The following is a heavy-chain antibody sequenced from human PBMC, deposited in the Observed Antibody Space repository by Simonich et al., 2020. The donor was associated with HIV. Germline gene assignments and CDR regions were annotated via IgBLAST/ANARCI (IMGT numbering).Heavy chain of an antibody. D-gene: IGHD2-8*01. V-gene: IGHV4-59*12. CDR1: GGSISSYY. CDR3: ARDSHYCSNGVCYMKKWFDP. J-gene: IGHJ5*02. Sequence: QVQLQESGPGLVKPSETLSLTCTVSGGSISSYYWSWIRQPPGKGLEWIGEINHSGTTNYNPSLKSRVTISVDTSKNQFSLKLGSVTAADTAVYYCARDSHYCSNGVCYMKKWFDPWGQGTLVTVSS. CDR2: INHSGTT.